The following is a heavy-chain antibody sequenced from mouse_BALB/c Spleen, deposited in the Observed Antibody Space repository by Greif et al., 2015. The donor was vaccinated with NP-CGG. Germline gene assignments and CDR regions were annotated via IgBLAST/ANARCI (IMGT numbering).Heavy chain of an antibody. CDR2: IDPSNGGT. V-gene: IGHV1-53*01. CDR1: GYTFTSYW. CDR3: VGGGWLLFKGAMDD. D-gene: IGHD2-3*01. Sequence: KPGTSVKLSCKASGYTFTSYWMHWMKQRPGQGLEWIGNIDPSNGGTNYNEKFKSKATLTVDKSSDTAYMQLSSLTSEDSAVYYCVGGGWLLFKGAMDDWVQGTPVTVSS. J-gene: IGHJ4*01.